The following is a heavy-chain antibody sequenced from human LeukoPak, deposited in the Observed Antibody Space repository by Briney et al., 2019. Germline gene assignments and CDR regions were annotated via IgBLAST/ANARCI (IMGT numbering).Heavy chain of an antibody. CDR2: IYYSGST. V-gene: IGHV4-31*03. Sequence: SSETLSLTCTVSGGSISSGGNYWSWFRQPPGKGLEWIGYIYYSGSTYHNPSLKSRVTISVDTSKNQFSLKLSSVTAADTAVYYSARGQYSSSSSDYFDYWGQGTLVTVSS. J-gene: IGHJ4*02. CDR3: ARGQYSSSSSDYFDY. CDR1: GGSISSGGNY. D-gene: IGHD6-6*01.